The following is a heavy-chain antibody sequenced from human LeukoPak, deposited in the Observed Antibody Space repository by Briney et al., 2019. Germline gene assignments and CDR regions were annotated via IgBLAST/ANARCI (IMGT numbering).Heavy chain of an antibody. J-gene: IGHJ6*02. V-gene: IGHV3-13*01. CDR2: IGIGGDT. CDR3: ARDRFGMDV. CDR1: GFIFNNFD. Sequence: PGGSLRLSCAASGFIFNNFDMHWVRQGTGKGLEWVSAIGIGGDTHYSGSVKGRFTISRENAKNSLFLQMNSLRVGDTAVYYCARDRFGMDVWGRGTTVIVSS.